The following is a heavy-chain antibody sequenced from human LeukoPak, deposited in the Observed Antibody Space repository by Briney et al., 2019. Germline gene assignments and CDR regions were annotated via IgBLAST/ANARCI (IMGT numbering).Heavy chain of an antibody. D-gene: IGHD1-26*01. J-gene: IGHJ4*02. CDR2: IKEDGTET. CDR1: GFNFENYW. V-gene: IGHV3-7*01. Sequence: PGGSLSLSCAASGFNFENYWMSWVRRAAGKGLEWVAHIKEDGTETYYKDSVRGRFTISRDDAWMSLFLQMDSLTVEDTALYYCVRAGWELDYWGQGTLVTVSS. CDR3: VRAGWELDY.